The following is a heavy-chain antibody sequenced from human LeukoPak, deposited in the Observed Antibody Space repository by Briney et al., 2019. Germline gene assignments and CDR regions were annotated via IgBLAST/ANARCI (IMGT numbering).Heavy chain of an antibody. V-gene: IGHV4-39*07. Sequence: SETLSLTCAVSGGSISSAGYYWGCIRQPPGKGLEWIGTIDYTGSTYYNPSLKSRVTISKDTAKNQFSLKLSSVTAADTAVYYCTRGGRYSDSWGQGTLVTVSS. D-gene: IGHD3-10*01. J-gene: IGHJ4*02. CDR1: GGSISSAGYY. CDR2: IDYTGST. CDR3: TRGGRYSDS.